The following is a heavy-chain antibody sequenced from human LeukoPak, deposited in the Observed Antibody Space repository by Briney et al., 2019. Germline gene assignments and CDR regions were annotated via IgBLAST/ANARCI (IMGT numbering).Heavy chain of an antibody. D-gene: IGHD1-26*01. CDR3: AKVPTSGTYYYFDY. Sequence: GGSLRLSCAASGFTFSSYWMSWVRQAPGKGLEWVAHIKRDGSEKYYVDSVKGRFTISRDNAKNSLYLQMNSLRAEDTAIYYCAKVPTSGTYYYFDYWGQGTLVTVSS. CDR2: IKRDGSEK. V-gene: IGHV3-7*03. CDR1: GFTFSSYW. J-gene: IGHJ4*02.